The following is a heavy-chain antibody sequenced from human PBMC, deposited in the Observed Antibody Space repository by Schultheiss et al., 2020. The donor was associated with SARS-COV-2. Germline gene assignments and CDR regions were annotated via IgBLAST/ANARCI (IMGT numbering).Heavy chain of an antibody. CDR3: ARDWLGWTGTTPGY. V-gene: IGHV3-33*01. CDR2: IWYDGSNK. J-gene: IGHJ4*02. D-gene: IGHD1-7*01. CDR1: GFTFSGYG. Sequence: GGSLRLSCAASGFTFSGYGMHWVRQAPGKGLEWVAVIWYDGSNKYYADSVKGRFTISRDNSKNTLYLQMNSLRAEDTAVYYCARDWLGWTGTTPGYWGQGTLVTVSS.